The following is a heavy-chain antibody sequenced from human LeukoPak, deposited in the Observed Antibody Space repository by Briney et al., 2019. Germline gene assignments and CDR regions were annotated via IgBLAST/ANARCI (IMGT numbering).Heavy chain of an antibody. J-gene: IGHJ4*02. V-gene: IGHV4-39*01. Sequence: SETLSLTCTVSGGSISSSSYYWGWIRQPPGKGLEWIGSIYYSGSTYYNPSLKSRVTISVDTSKNQFSLKLSSVTAADTAVYYCARRGIRQWLNFDYWGQGTLVTVYS. CDR2: IYYSGST. CDR3: ARRGIRQWLNFDY. CDR1: GGSISSSSYY. D-gene: IGHD6-19*01.